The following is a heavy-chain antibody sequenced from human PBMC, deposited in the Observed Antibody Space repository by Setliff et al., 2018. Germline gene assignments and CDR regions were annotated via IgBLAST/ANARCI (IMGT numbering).Heavy chain of an antibody. CDR2: IYIGGSA. Sequence: SATLSLTCTVSGGSISSYYWSWIRQPAGKGLEWIGHIYIGGSANYNPSLKSRVTMTIDTSKNQFSLKLNSVTAADMAVYYCAREQWLDPPGYYYMDVWAKGTTVTVSS. J-gene: IGHJ6*03. CDR3: AREQWLDPPGYYYMDV. CDR1: GGSISSYY. D-gene: IGHD6-19*01. V-gene: IGHV4-4*07.